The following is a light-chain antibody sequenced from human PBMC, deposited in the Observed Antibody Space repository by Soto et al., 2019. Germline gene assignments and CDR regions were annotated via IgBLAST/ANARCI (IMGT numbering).Light chain of an antibody. Sequence: DIKITQSPSSLSASVGDRVTITCRDSQTISSWLAWYAQTPGKAPKLLIYKASTLKSGVPSRFSGSGAGTECTRTISSLQPDDVATDYCQHYNSYSEAFGQGTKVDIK. CDR3: QHYNSYSEA. V-gene: IGKV1-5*03. CDR2: KAS. CDR1: QTISSW. J-gene: IGKJ1*01.